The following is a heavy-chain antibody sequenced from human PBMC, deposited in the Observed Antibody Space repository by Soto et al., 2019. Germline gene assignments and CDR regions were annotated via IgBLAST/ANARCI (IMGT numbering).Heavy chain of an antibody. CDR3: ARDQVPKGPTIVVVPAANYYYGMDV. D-gene: IGHD2-2*01. J-gene: IGHJ6*02. CDR1: GFTFSSYS. CDR2: ISSSSSYI. Sequence: EVQLVESGGGLVKPGGSLRLSCAASGFTFSSYSMNWVRQAPGKGLEWVSSISSSSSYIYYADSVKGRFTISRDNAKNSLYLQMNSLRAEDTAVYYCARDQVPKGPTIVVVPAANYYYGMDVWGQGTTVTVSS. V-gene: IGHV3-21*01.